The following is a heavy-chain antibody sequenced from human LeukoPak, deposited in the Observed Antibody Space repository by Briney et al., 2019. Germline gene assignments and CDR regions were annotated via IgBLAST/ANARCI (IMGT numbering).Heavy chain of an antibody. CDR1: GGSISSSSYY. V-gene: IGHV4-39*07. D-gene: IGHD6-19*01. CDR2: IYYSGST. CDR3: ASKPASSGHFDY. J-gene: IGHJ4*02. Sequence: SETLSLTCTVSGGSISSSSYYWGWIRQPPGKGLEWIGSIYYSGSTNYNPSLKSRVTISVDTSKNQFSLKLSSVTAADTAVYYCASKPASSGHFDYWGQGTLVTVSS.